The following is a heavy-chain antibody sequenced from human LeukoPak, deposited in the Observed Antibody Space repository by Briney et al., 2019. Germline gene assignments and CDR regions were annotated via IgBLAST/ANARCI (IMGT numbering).Heavy chain of an antibody. D-gene: IGHD4-17*01. J-gene: IGHJ4*02. Sequence: KAGGSLRLSCAASGFTFSNPWMSWVRQAPGKGLEWVGRIKSKTDGGTTEYAAAVQGRFTISRDDSKNTLYLQMNSLKTEDTAVYYCTTYGDYEGLRDQWGQGTLVSVSS. V-gene: IGHV3-15*01. CDR3: TTYGDYEGLRDQ. CDR1: GFTFSNPW. CDR2: IKSKTDGGTT.